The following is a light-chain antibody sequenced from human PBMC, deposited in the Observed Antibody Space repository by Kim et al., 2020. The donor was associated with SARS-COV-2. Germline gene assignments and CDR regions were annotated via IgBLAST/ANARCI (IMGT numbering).Light chain of an antibody. CDR1: QSLVNRYGNTY. J-gene: IGKJ1*01. CDR2: KVS. CDR3: MQTTRWPHT. Sequence: PASIVCNAKQSLVNRYGNTYLIWFQQRQGQSPRHLIYKVSNRDSGVPDRFSGSGSGTDFTLEISRVEAEDVGVYYCMQTTRWPHTFGQGTKVDIK. V-gene: IGKV2-30*01.